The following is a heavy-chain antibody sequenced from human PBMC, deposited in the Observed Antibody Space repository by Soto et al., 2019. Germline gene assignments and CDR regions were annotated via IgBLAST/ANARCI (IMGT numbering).Heavy chain of an antibody. D-gene: IGHD3-3*01. Sequence: QVQLVESGGGVVQPGRSLRLSCAASGFTFSNFGMHWGRQAPGKGLEWVAAISADGSDKYFSDSVKDRFTISRDNSKNTLFLQMNSLRVEDTAVYYCTKGSEVARQELDYWGQGTLVTVSS. J-gene: IGHJ4*02. CDR3: TKGSEVARQELDY. CDR1: GFTFSNFG. CDR2: ISADGSDK. V-gene: IGHV3-30*18.